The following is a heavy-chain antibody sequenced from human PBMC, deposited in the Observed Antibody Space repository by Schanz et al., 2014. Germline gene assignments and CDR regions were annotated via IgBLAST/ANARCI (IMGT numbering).Heavy chain of an antibody. D-gene: IGHD4-17*01. J-gene: IGHJ3*01. CDR1: GFTFSTTW. CDR2: IKSKVDGGTT. V-gene: IGHV3-15*01. Sequence: EVQLVESGGGLIKPGGSLRLSCLASGFTFSTTWMNWVRQAPGKGLEWVGRIKSKVDGGTTDNAAPVQGRFTISRDDSKNTLHLQMNNLKTEDTAVYYCSTDLTAVDYDAIGLWGHGTMVTVSS. CDR3: STDLTAVDYDAIGL.